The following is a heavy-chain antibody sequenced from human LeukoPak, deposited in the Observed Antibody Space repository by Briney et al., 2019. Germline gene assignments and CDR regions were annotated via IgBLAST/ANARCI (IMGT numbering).Heavy chain of an antibody. J-gene: IGHJ5*02. Sequence: GGSLRLSCAASGFTFSNYWMHWVRQAPGKGLVWVSRINSDGINTSYADSVKGRFTISRDNAKNTLNLQMNSLRAEDTAVYYCARGQIVVVPAARNWFDPWGQGTLVTVSS. CDR3: ARGQIVVVPAARNWFDP. D-gene: IGHD2-2*01. V-gene: IGHV3-74*01. CDR1: GFTFSNYW. CDR2: INSDGINT.